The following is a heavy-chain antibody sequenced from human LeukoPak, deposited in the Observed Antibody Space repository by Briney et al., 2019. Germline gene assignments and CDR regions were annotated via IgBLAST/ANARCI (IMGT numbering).Heavy chain of an antibody. Sequence: GGSLRLSCSASGFVLTIYTMYWVRQDPGRGPEYVSTISGSGNGFSIYYADSVKGRFTISRDNSKNIVYLQMNGLRSEDTAVYYCVKDFGRVRGTPDSWGQGTLVNVSS. CDR2: ISGSGNGFSI. CDR3: VKDFGRVRGTPDS. V-gene: IGHV3-64D*06. D-gene: IGHD3-16*01. J-gene: IGHJ4*02. CDR1: GFVLTIYT.